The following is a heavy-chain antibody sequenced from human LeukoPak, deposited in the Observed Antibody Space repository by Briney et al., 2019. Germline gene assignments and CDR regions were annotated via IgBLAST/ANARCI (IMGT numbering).Heavy chain of an antibody. V-gene: IGHV4-39*01. CDR2: INHSGST. Sequence: PSETLSLTCTVSGGSISSSSYYWGWIRQPPGKGLEWLGEINHSGSTNYNASPKSRVTMSVDRSKNQFSLKLSSVTAADTAVYYCARHGIYYGLGSSYGLPNWFDPWGQGTLVTVSS. CDR1: GGSISSSSYY. J-gene: IGHJ5*02. D-gene: IGHD3-10*01. CDR3: ARHGIYYGLGSSYGLPNWFDP.